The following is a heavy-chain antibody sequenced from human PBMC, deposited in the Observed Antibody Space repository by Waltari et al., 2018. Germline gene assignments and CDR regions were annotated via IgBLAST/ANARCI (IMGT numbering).Heavy chain of an antibody. CDR3: AREDGSAAAVNY. V-gene: IGHV3-7*01. Sequence: EVQLVESGGGLVQPGGSLRLSCAASGFTFSSYWMSWVRQAPGNGLEGVANRKQDGSEKYYVDSVKGRFTISRDNAKNSLYLQMNSLRAEDTAVYYCAREDGSAAAVNYWGQGTLVTVSS. D-gene: IGHD6-13*01. J-gene: IGHJ4*02. CDR2: RKQDGSEK. CDR1: GFTFSSYW.